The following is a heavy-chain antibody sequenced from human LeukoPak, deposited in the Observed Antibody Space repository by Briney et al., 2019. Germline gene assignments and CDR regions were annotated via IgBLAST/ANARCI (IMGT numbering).Heavy chain of an antibody. D-gene: IGHD3-22*01. CDR3: ARDSYYDSSGFDY. J-gene: IGHJ4*02. Sequence: GGSLRLSCAASGFTFSNAWMNWVRQAPGKGLEWVGHIKSKTAGGKTDYAAPVKGRFTISRDDSKNTLYLQMNSLKTEDTAVYYCARDSYYDSSGFDYWGQGTLVTVSS. V-gene: IGHV3-15*01. CDR2: IKSKTAGGKT. CDR1: GFTFSNAW.